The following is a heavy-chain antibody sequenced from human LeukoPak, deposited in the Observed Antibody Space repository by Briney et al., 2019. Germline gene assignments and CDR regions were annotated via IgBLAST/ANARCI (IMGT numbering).Heavy chain of an antibody. J-gene: IGHJ3*02. CDR2: INPNSGGT. CDR3: ARDIGRRWFTDAFDI. V-gene: IGHV1-2*02. D-gene: IGHD4-23*01. Sequence: GASVKVSCKASGYTFTGYYMHWVRQAPGQGLEWMGWINPNSGGTNYAQKFQGRVTMTRDTSISTAYMELSRLRSDDTAVYYCARDIGRRWFTDAFDIWGQGTMVTVSS. CDR1: GYTFTGYY.